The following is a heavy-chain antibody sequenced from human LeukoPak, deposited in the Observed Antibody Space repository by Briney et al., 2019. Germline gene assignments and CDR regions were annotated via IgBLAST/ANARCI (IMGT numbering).Heavy chain of an antibody. Sequence: ASVKVSRKASGYTFTGYYMHWVRQAPGQGLEWMGWINPNSGGTNYAQKFQGRVTMTRDTSISTAYMELSRLRSDDTAVYYCARVIAAAGTPFGYWGQGTLVTVSS. D-gene: IGHD6-13*01. J-gene: IGHJ4*02. CDR1: GYTFTGYY. V-gene: IGHV1-2*02. CDR2: INPNSGGT. CDR3: ARVIAAAGTPFGY.